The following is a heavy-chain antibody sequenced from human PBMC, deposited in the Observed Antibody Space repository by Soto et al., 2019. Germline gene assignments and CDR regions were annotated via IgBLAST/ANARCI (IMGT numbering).Heavy chain of an antibody. CDR1: GVPISSGGYY. D-gene: IGHD3-22*01. V-gene: IGHV4-31*03. CDR2: IYYSGST. Sequence: SQTLSLTCTVSGVPISSGGYYWSWIRQHPGKGLEWIGYIYYSGSTYYNPSLKSRVTISVDTSKNQFSLKLSSVTAADTAVYYCARRTYYYDSSGYYDDYWGQGTLVTVSS. J-gene: IGHJ4*02. CDR3: ARRTYYYDSSGYYDDY.